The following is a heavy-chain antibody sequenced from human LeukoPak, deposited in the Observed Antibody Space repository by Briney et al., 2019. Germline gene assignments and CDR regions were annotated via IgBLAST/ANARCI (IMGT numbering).Heavy chain of an antibody. CDR3: AKDLRGYSYGYGYFDY. J-gene: IGHJ4*02. D-gene: IGHD5-18*01. V-gene: IGHV3-30*18. CDR1: GFTFSSYG. Sequence: GGSLRLSCAASGFTFSSYGMHWVRQAPGKGLEWVAVISYDGSNKYYADSVKGRFTISRDNSKNTLYLQMNSLRAEDTAVYYCAKDLRGYSYGYGYFDYWGQGTLVTVSS. CDR2: ISYDGSNK.